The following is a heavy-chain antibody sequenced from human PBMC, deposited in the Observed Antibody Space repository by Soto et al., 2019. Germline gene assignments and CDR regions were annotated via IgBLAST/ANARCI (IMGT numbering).Heavy chain of an antibody. CDR2: IYYSGTN. CDR1: GGSISNSDYY. D-gene: IGHD1-7*01. V-gene: IGHV4-39*01. CDR3: ARQGRGTTWSDFDY. J-gene: IGHJ4*02. Sequence: QLQLQESGPGLVKPSETLSLTCTVSGGSISNSDYYWGWIRQSPGKGLEWIGSIYYSGTNFYDPSLRSRLSMSVDTSKNQFSLRLNSVTAADTAVYYCARQGRGTTWSDFDYWSQGTLVTVSS.